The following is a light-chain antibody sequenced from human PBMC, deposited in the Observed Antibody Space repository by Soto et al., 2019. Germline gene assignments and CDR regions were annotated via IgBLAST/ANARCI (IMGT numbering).Light chain of an antibody. CDR2: RNN. CDR3: AAWDDSLSACYV. V-gene: IGLV1-47*01. CDR1: SSNIGSNY. J-gene: IGLJ1*01. Sequence: SVLPQPPSASVTPGQRVTISCSGSSSNIGSNYVYWYQQLPGTAPKLLIYRNNQRPSGVPDRFSGSKSGTSASLAISGLRSEDEADYYCAAWDDSLSACYVFGTGTKVTVL.